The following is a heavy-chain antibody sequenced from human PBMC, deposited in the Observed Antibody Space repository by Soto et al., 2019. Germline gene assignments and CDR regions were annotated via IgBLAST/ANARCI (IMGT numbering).Heavy chain of an antibody. CDR3: ARGMGYYDSSGYLDAFDI. J-gene: IGHJ3*02. CDR1: GGSFSGYY. CDR2: INHSGST. V-gene: IGHV4-34*01. D-gene: IGHD3-22*01. Sequence: SETLSLTCAVYGGSFSGYYWSWIRQPPGKGLEWIGEINHSGSTNYNPSLKSRVTISVDTSKNQFSLKLSSVTAADTAVYYCARGMGYYDSSGYLDAFDIWGQGTMVTVSS.